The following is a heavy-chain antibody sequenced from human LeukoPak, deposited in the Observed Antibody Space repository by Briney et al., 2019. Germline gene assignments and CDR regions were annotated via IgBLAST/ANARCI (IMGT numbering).Heavy chain of an antibody. CDR1: GFTFSSYW. Sequence: GGSLRLSCAASGFTFSSYWMSWVRQAPGKGLEWVANIKQDGSEKYYVDSVKGRFTISRDNAKNSLYLQMNSLRAEDTAVYYCARESDSSGYYLYYFDYWGQGTLVTVSS. V-gene: IGHV3-7*01. CDR2: IKQDGSEK. D-gene: IGHD3-22*01. CDR3: ARESDSSGYYLYYFDY. J-gene: IGHJ4*02.